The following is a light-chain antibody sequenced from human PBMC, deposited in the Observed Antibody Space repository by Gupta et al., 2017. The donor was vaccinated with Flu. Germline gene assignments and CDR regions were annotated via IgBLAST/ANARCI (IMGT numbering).Light chain of an antibody. CDR1: QSVSSS. CDR2: HAS. Sequence: TLSLSPGERATLSCRASQSVSSSLAWYQQKPGQAPRLLISHASNRATGIPTRFSGSGSGTDFTLTISSLEPEDFAVYYCQQRSNWPPLFTFGPGTKVEVK. J-gene: IGKJ3*01. V-gene: IGKV3-11*01. CDR3: QQRSNWPPLFT.